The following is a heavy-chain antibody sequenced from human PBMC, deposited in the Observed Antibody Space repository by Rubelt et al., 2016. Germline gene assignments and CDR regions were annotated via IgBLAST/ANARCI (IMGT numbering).Heavy chain of an antibody. CDR1: GFTFSSYA. D-gene: IGHD1-26*01. Sequence: QVQLVESGGGVVQPGRSLRLSCAASGFTFSSYAMHWVRRAPGEGLEWGAIITYDGSNKYSADSVQGHFTHPRDNSKNTGYLQMNSLGAEDAALYYCARDWYSGSYDAMDVWGQGTTVTVSS. CDR2: ITYDGSNK. V-gene: IGHV3-30*04. CDR3: ARDWYSGSYDAMDV. J-gene: IGHJ6*02.